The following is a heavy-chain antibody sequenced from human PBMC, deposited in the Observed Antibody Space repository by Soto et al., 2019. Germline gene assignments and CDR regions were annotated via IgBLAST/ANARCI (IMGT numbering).Heavy chain of an antibody. CDR1: GFTFSTYA. CDR3: ATRHLSYCSGGTCNPFDF. V-gene: IGHV3-23*01. J-gene: IGHJ4*02. Sequence: GSLRLSCAASGFTFSTYAMNWVRQAPGKGLEWVSTISVSGDSAFFADSVRGRFTISRDNSKNTVYLQMNSLRADDTAMYYCATRHLSYCSGGTCNPFDFWGQGTLVTVSS. D-gene: IGHD2-15*01. CDR2: ISVSGDSA.